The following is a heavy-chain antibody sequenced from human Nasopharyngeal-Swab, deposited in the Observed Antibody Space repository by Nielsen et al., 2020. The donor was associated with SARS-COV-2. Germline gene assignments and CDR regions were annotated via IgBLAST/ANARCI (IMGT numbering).Heavy chain of an antibody. V-gene: IGHV3-15*01. D-gene: IGHD1-14*01. CDR2: IKRKTDGGTT. CDR1: GFTFSNAW. J-gene: IGHJ6*02. Sequence: GGSLRLSCAASGFTFSNAWMSWVRQAPGKGLEWVGRIKRKTDGGTTDYAAPVKGRFTISRDDSKNTLYLQMNSLKTEDTAVYYCTTETEGSYYYGMDVWGQGTTVTVSS. CDR3: TTETEGSYYYGMDV.